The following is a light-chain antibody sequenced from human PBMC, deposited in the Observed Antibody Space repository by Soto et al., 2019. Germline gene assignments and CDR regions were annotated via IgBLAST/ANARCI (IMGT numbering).Light chain of an antibody. CDR3: SSYTTSSSYF. CDR1: SSDVGAYNF. CDR2: DVS. Sequence: QSALTQPASVSGSPGQSIIISCTGTSSDVGAYNFVSWYQQHPGKAPKLMIYDVSDRPSGVSNRFSGSKSGNTASLTISGLQAEDEADYYCSSYTTSSSYFFGTGTKLTVL. V-gene: IGLV2-14*01. J-gene: IGLJ1*01.